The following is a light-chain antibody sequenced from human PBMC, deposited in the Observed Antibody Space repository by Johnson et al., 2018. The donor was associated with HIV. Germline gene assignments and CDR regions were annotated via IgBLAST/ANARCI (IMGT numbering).Light chain of an antibody. Sequence: QSVLTQPPSVSAAPGQKVTVSCSGSSSNIGTNYVSWYQHLPGTAPKLLIYENNKRPSGIPDRFSGSKSGTSATLGITGLQTGDEADYYCGTLDSSLSAHYVFGTGTKITVL. CDR2: ENN. J-gene: IGLJ1*01. CDR3: GTLDSSLSAHYV. V-gene: IGLV1-51*02. CDR1: SSNIGTNY.